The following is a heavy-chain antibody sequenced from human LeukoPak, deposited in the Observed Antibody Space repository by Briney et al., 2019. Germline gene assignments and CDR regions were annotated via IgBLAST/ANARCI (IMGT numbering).Heavy chain of an antibody. CDR2: FDPEDGET. CDR1: GYTLTELS. Sequence: ASVKVSCKVSGYTLTELSMHWVRQAPGKGLEGMGGFDPEDGETIYAQKFQGRVTMTEDTSTDTAYVELSSLRSEDTAVYYCATERPGIAAAGDWALYYYGMDVWGKGTTVTVSS. D-gene: IGHD6-13*01. J-gene: IGHJ6*04. V-gene: IGHV1-24*01. CDR3: ATERPGIAAAGDWALYYYGMDV.